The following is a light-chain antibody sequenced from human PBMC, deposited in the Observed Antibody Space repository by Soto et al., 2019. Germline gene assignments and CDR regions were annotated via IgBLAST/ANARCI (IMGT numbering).Light chain of an antibody. CDR1: QSVAFS. CDR3: QQRWHWPSNT. J-gene: IGKJ1*01. CDR2: DIS. V-gene: IGKV3-11*01. Sequence: EFVLTQSPATLSLSPGERAILSCRASQSVAFSLAWYQQKPGQAPRLLIYDISTRAAAIPARFSGSGSGTDFTLTVSSLEPEDFGVYYCQQRWHWPSNTFGQGTKVDIK.